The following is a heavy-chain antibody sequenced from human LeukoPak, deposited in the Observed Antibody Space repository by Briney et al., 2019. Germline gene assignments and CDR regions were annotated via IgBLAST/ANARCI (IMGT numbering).Heavy chain of an antibody. Sequence: PSETLSLTCTVSGGSFSSGTYYWSWIRQPPGKGLEWIGYIYYSGSTNYNPSLKSRVTISVDTSKNQISLKLSSVTAADTAVYYCARDRVRGNSNPFFDYWGQGTLVTVSS. D-gene: IGHD4-11*01. CDR3: ARDRVRGNSNPFFDY. J-gene: IGHJ4*02. CDR2: IYYSGST. V-gene: IGHV4-61*01. CDR1: GGSFSSGTYY.